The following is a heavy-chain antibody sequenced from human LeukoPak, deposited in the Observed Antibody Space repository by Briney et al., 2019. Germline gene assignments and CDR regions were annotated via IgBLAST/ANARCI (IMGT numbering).Heavy chain of an antibody. CDR2: IYPGDSDT. CDR1: GYSFSTYW. D-gene: IGHD5-18*01. J-gene: IGHJ4*02. Sequence: GESLKISCKGSGYSFSTYWIGWVRQMPGKGLEWMGIIYPGDSDTRYSPSFQGQVTISADKSTSTAYLQWRSLKASDTAMYYCARHSVDTADGDYWGQGTLVTVSS. CDR3: ARHSVDTADGDY. V-gene: IGHV5-51*01.